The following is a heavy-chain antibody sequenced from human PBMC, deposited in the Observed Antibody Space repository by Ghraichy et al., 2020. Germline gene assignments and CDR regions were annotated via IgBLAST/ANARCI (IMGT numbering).Heavy chain of an antibody. D-gene: IGHD2-15*01. CDR1: GYTFTSYH. J-gene: IGHJ4*02. CDR2: INPSGGST. Sequence: ASVKVSCKASGYTFTSYHIHWVRQAPGQGLEWMEIINPSGGSTNYPEKFQGRVSMTRDTSTSTVYMELSRLRSEDTAVYYCGRGANGDRYCSGGSCFLAYWGQGTLVTVSS. V-gene: IGHV1-46*01. CDR3: GRGANGDRYCSGGSCFLAY.